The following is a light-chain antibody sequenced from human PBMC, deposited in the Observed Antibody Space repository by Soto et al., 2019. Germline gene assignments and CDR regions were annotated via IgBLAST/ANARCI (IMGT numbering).Light chain of an antibody. CDR3: SSYTSSFYV. Sequence: SALTQPASVSASPGQSITISCTGTSSDVGGYNYVSWYQQHPGKAPKLMIYDVSNRPSGVSNRFSGSKSGNTASLTISGLQAEDEADYYCSSYTSSFYVFGTGTKVTVL. CDR1: SSDVGGYNY. V-gene: IGLV2-14*01. J-gene: IGLJ1*01. CDR2: DVS.